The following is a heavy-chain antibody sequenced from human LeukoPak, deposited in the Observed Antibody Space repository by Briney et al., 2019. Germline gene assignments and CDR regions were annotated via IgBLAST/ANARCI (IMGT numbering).Heavy chain of an antibody. Sequence: SETLSLTCTVSGGSISSYYWSWIRQPPGKGLEWIGYIYYSGSTNYNPSLKSRVTISVDTSKNQFSLKLSSVTAADTAVYYCAAGAGVIDPFDIWGQGTMVTVSS. CDR3: AAGAGVIDPFDI. CDR2: IYYSGST. CDR1: GGSISSYY. V-gene: IGHV4-59*01. J-gene: IGHJ3*02. D-gene: IGHD6-19*01.